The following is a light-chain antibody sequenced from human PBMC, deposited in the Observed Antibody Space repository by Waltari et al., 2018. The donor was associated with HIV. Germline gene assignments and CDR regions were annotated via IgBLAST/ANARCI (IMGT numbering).Light chain of an antibody. CDR2: EVN. Sequence: NFMLTQPHSVSESPGKTVPISCTGSSGSIASNYLQCHQQRPGSAPTTVIYEVNQRPSGVPDRFSGSIDSSSNSASLTISGLKTEDEADYYCQSYDSSNLWVFGGGTKLTVL. CDR3: QSYDSSNLWV. J-gene: IGLJ3*02. V-gene: IGLV6-57*02. CDR1: SGSIASNY.